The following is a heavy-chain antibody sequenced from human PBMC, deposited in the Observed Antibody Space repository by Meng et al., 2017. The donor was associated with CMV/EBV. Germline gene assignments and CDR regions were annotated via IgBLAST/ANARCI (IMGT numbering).Heavy chain of an antibody. CDR3: ASLSTMIVVEN. CDR2: INHSGGT. D-gene: IGHD3-22*01. Sequence: SETLSLTCAVYGGSFSGYYWSWIRQPPGKGLEWIGEINHSGGTNYNPSLKSRVTISVDTSKNQFSLKLSSVTAADTAVYYCASLSTMIVVENWGQGTLVTVSS. CDR1: GGSFSGYY. J-gene: IGHJ4*02. V-gene: IGHV4-34*01.